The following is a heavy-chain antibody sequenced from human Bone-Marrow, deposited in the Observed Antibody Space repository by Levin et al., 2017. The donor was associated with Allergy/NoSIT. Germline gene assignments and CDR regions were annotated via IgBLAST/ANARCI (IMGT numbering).Heavy chain of an antibody. CDR2: IYTTGST. CDR3: ARDRLASLYYYSMDV. CDR1: GGSISSGRYY. V-gene: IGHV4-61*02. Sequence: PSETLSLTCSVSGGSISSGRYYFTWVRQSAGKGLEWIGRIYTTGSTNYNPSLESRVTISRDTFKKEVYLTLSTVTAADTAVYYCARDRLASLYYYSMDVWGRGTTVIVSS. J-gene: IGHJ6*03.